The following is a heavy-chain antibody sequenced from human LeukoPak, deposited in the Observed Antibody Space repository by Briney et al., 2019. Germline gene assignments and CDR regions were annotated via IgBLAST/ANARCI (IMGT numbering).Heavy chain of an antibody. CDR3: AREETRITMLRGVTYFEY. V-gene: IGHV3-48*03. D-gene: IGHD3-10*01. CDR1: GFTFSSYE. Sequence: HPGGSLRLSCAASGFTFSSYEMNWVRQAPGKGLEWVSYISSSGSTIYYADSVKGRFTISRDNAKNSLYLQMNSLRAEDTAVYYCAREETRITMLRGVTYFEYWGQGTLVTVSS. CDR2: ISSSGSTI. J-gene: IGHJ4*02.